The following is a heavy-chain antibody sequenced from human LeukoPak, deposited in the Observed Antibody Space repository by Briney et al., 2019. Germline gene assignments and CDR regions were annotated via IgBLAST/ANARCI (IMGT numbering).Heavy chain of an antibody. CDR3: ARGAGVYYYGSGSYYDY. V-gene: IGHV4-34*01. CDR2: INQSGST. D-gene: IGHD3-10*01. J-gene: IGHJ4*02. CDR1: GGSFSGYY. Sequence: PSETLSLTCAVYGGSFSGYYWSWIRQPPGKGLEWIGEINQSGSTNYNPSLKSRVAISVDTSKNQFSLKLSSVTAADTAVYYCARGAGVYYYGSGSYYDYWGQGTLVTVSS.